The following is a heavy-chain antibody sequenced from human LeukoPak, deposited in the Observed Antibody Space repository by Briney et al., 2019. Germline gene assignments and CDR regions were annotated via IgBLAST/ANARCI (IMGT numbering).Heavy chain of an antibody. CDR1: GYTFTGYY. CDR2: INPNSGGT. Sequence: ASVKVSCKASGYTFTGYYMHWVRQAPGQGLEWMGWINPNSGGTNYVQKFQGRVTMTRDTSISTAYMELSRLRSDDTAVYYCARREVLRFSYYYYYYMDVWGKGTTVTVSS. J-gene: IGHJ6*03. V-gene: IGHV1-2*02. CDR3: ARREVLRFSYYYYYYMDV. D-gene: IGHD3-3*01.